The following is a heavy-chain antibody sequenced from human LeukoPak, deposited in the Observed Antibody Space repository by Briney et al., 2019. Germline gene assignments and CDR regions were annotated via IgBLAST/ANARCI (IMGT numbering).Heavy chain of an antibody. CDR2: ISGSGGST. V-gene: IGHV3-23*01. CDR1: GFTFSSYA. Sequence: PGGSLRLSCAASGFTFSSYAMSWVRQAPGKGLEWVSAISGSGGSTYYADSVKGRFTISRDNSKNTLYLQMNSLRAEDTAVYYCAKDSGYCSSASCLGYFDYWGQGTQATVSS. CDR3: AKDSGYCSSASCLGYFDY. J-gene: IGHJ4*02. D-gene: IGHD2-2*01.